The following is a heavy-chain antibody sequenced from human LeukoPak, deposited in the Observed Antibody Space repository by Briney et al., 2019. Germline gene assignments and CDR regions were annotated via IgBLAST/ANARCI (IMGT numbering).Heavy chain of an antibody. V-gene: IGHV3-21*01. J-gene: IGHJ4*02. CDR1: GFTFSSYS. D-gene: IGHD3-22*01. Sequence: GGSLRLSCAASGFTFSSYSMNWVRQAPGKGLEWVSSISSSSSYIYYADSVKGRFTISRDNAKNSLYLQMNSLRAEDTAVYYCARDRASYDSSGYYCAWGQGTLVTVSS. CDR3: ARDRASYDSSGYYCA. CDR2: ISSSSSYI.